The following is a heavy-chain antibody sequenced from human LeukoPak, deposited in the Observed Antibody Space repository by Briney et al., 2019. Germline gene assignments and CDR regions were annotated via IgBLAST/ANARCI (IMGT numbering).Heavy chain of an antibody. D-gene: IGHD5-18*01. CDR3: ARDPKGGFSYGWGAFDI. CDR2: ISYDGNNK. J-gene: IGHJ3*02. CDR1: GFTFSSCA. Sequence: GGSLRLSRAASGFTFSSCAMHWVRQAPGKGLEWVAVISYDGNNKYYADSVKGRFIISRDNSKNTLYLQMSSLRAEDTAVYFCARDPKGGFSYGWGAFDIWGQGTMVTVSS. V-gene: IGHV3-30*04.